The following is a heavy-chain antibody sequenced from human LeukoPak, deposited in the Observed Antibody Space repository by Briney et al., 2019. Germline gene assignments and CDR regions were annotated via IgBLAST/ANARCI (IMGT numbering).Heavy chain of an antibody. CDR2: IKSKTDGGTT. V-gene: IGHV3-15*01. CDR1: GFTFSDYY. J-gene: IGHJ4*02. CDR3: TTDRIQLWLLGRRRDY. D-gene: IGHD5-18*01. Sequence: GGSLRLSCAASGFTFSDYYMNWIRQAPGKGLEWVGRIKSKTDGGTTDYAAPVKGRFTISRDDSKNTLYLQMNSLKAEDTAVYYCTTDRIQLWLLGRRRDYWGQGTLVTVSS.